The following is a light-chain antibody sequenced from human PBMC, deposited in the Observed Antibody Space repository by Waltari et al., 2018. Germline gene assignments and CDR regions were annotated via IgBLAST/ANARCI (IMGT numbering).Light chain of an antibody. Sequence: QSDLTQPRSVSGSPGQSVTISCTGTSSNYVSWYQQHPGKAPQRMFFEVTRRPSGVPDRFSGSKSGNTASLTISGLQAEDEADYYCCSYGGRYVFGTATKLTVL. CDR2: EVT. V-gene: IGLV2-11*01. CDR3: CSYGGRYV. J-gene: IGLJ1*01. CDR1: SSNY.